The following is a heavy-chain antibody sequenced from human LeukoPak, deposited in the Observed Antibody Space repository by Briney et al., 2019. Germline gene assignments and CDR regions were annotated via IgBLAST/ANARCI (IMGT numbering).Heavy chain of an antibody. CDR2: IHSGGST. V-gene: IGHV3-53*01. Sequence: GGSLRLSCAASGFTVSSNYMSWVRQAPGKGLEWVSVIHSGGSTYYADSVKGRFTISRDNSKNTLYPQMNSLRAEDTAVYYCATGVDTAMVTSDYWGQGTLVTVSS. J-gene: IGHJ4*02. D-gene: IGHD5-18*01. CDR3: ATGVDTAMVTSDY. CDR1: GFTVSSNY.